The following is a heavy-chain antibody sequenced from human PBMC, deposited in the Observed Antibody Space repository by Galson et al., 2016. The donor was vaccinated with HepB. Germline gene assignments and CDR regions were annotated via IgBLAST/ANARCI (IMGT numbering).Heavy chain of an antibody. J-gene: IGHJ6*02. CDR2: ISYDGSKN. CDR1: GFTFSSYA. Sequence: SLRLSCAASGFTFSSYAMHWVRQAPGKGLEWVAVISYDGSKNYYAYLVKGRFTISRDNSKNTLYLQMNSMRAEDTAVYYCARAGIQLWSPKVIYSGMDVWGQGTTVTVSS. V-gene: IGHV3-30-3*01. D-gene: IGHD5-18*01. CDR3: ARAGIQLWSPKVIYSGMDV.